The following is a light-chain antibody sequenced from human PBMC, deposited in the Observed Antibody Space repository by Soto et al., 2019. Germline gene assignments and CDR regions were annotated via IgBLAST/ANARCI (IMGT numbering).Light chain of an antibody. CDR2: GAS. Sequence: EIVLTQSPGTLSLSPGERATLSCRASQSVGTKLAWYRQTPGQAPRLLIYGASTRATDTPARFSGSGAGTDVTLTISRVEPADFAFYYCQQYRSSLAAFGQGTQVE. CDR1: QSVGTK. CDR3: QQYRSSLAA. J-gene: IGKJ1*01. V-gene: IGKV3-20*01.